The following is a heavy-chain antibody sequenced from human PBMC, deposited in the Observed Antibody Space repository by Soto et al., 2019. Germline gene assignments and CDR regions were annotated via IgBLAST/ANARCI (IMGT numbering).Heavy chain of an antibody. CDR3: AKDGVDYDSSGYYYPYGY. CDR1: GFTFSSYA. Sequence: GGSVRLSCAASGFTFSSYAMSWVRQAPGKGLEWVSAISGSGGSTYYADSVKGRFTISRDNSKNTLYLQMNSLRAEDTAVYYCAKDGVDYDSSGYYYPYGYWGQGTLVTVSS. CDR2: ISGSGGST. D-gene: IGHD3-22*01. V-gene: IGHV3-23*01. J-gene: IGHJ4*02.